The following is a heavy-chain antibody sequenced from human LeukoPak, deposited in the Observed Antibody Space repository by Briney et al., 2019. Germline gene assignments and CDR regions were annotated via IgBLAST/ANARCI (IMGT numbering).Heavy chain of an antibody. D-gene: IGHD1-26*01. CDR2: ISGSGGST. Sequence: PGGSLRLSCAASGFTFSSYAMSWVRQAPGKGLEWVSAISGSGGSTYYADSMKGRFTISRDNSKNTLYLQMNSLRAEDTAVYYCAKDLRSGSYYYFDYWGQGTLVTVSS. V-gene: IGHV3-23*01. J-gene: IGHJ4*02. CDR3: AKDLRSGSYYYFDY. CDR1: GFTFSSYA.